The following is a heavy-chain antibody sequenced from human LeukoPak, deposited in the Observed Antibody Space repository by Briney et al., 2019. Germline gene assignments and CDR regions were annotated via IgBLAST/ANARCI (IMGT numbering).Heavy chain of an antibody. D-gene: IGHD1-26*01. CDR2: IYYSGST. CDR3: ASLRERSYYARGFDY. Sequence: SETLSLTCTVSGGSISSSSYYWGWIRQPPGKGLEWIGSIYYSGSTYYNPSLKSRVTISVDTSKNQFSLKLSSVTAAGTAVYYCASLRERSYYARGFDYWGQGTLVTVSS. J-gene: IGHJ4*02. CDR1: GGSISSSSYY. V-gene: IGHV4-39*01.